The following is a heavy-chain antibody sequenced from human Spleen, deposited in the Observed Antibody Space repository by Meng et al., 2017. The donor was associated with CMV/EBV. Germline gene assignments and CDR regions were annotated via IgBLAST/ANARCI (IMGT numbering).Heavy chain of an antibody. CDR1: GFTLSNAW. J-gene: IGHJ4*02. Sequence: GFTLSNAWMTWVRQAPGKGLEWVGRIKSKTDGGITDYAAPVKGRFTFSRDDSKNTLNLQMNSLKTEDTAVYYCTTSREWIIDYYFDYWGQGTLVTVSS. V-gene: IGHV3-15*01. CDR3: TTSREWIIDYYFDY. D-gene: IGHD3-3*01. CDR2: IKSKTDGGIT.